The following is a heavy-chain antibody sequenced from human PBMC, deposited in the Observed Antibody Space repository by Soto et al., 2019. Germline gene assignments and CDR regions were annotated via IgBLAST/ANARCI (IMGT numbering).Heavy chain of an antibody. CDR1: GFTFSSYA. V-gene: IGHV3-30-3*01. Sequence: QVQLVESGGGVVQPGRSLRLSCAASGFTFSSYAMHWVRQAPGKGLEWVAVISYDGSNKYYADSVKGRFTISRDNSKKTLYLQMNSLRAEDTAVYYCARDSVYDFWSGYLLYGMDVWGQGTTVTVSS. J-gene: IGHJ6*02. D-gene: IGHD3-3*01. CDR2: ISYDGSNK. CDR3: ARDSVYDFWSGYLLYGMDV.